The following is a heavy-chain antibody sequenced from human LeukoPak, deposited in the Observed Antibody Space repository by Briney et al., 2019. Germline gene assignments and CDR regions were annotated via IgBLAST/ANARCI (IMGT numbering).Heavy chain of an antibody. Sequence: GGSLRLSCVASEFTFSNYWIHWVRQAPGKGLVWVSRINSDGTSTIYADSVKGRFTIPRDNAKNTLYLQMNSLRAEDTAVYYCARENGANRRALDVWGPGTRVTVSS. CDR3: ARENGANRRALDV. CDR1: EFTFSNYW. V-gene: IGHV3-74*01. CDR2: INSDGTST. D-gene: IGHD4/OR15-4a*01. J-gene: IGHJ3*01.